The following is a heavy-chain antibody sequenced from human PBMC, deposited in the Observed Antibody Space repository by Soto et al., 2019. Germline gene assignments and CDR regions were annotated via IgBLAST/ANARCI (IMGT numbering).Heavy chain of an antibody. CDR3: AKDTDVVGAAYKFDY. Sequence: VGSLRLSCAASGFTLSSYNINWVRQAPGNGLEWVSSISSSSTTYIHYADSVKGRFTISRDNSKNTLDLQMNSLRGEDTAVYYCAKDTDVVGAAYKFDYWGQGTLVTVSS. V-gene: IGHV3-21*01. CDR2: ISSSSTTYI. J-gene: IGHJ4*02. CDR1: GFTLSSYN. D-gene: IGHD1-26*01.